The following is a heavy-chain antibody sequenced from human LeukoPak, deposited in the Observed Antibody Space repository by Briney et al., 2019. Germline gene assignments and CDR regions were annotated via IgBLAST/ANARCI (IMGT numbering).Heavy chain of an antibody. D-gene: IGHD3-3*01. CDR3: AKALREGDYRY. V-gene: IGHV3-23*01. CDR1: GFTFSSYA. CDR2: ISGSGGSA. J-gene: IGHJ4*02. Sequence: QSGGSLRLSCAASGFTFSSYAMSWVRQAPGKGLEWVSAISGSGGSAYYADSVKGRFTISRDNSKNTLYLQMNSLRAEDTAVYYCAKALREGDYRYWGQGTLVTVSS.